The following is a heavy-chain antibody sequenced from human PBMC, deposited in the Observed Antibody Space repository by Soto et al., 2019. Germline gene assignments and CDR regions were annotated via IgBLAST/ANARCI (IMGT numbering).Heavy chain of an antibody. Sequence: QVQLQESGPGLVKPSQTLSLTCTVSGGSISSDGYYWSWIRHHPGKGLEWIGYIHYSGSTYYNPSLKSRATISVDTSKNQFSLRLTSVTAADTAVYYCARVDRYYYYGMDVWGQGTTVTVSS. J-gene: IGHJ6*02. CDR2: IHYSGST. CDR3: ARVDRYYYYGMDV. V-gene: IGHV4-31*03. CDR1: GGSISSDGYY.